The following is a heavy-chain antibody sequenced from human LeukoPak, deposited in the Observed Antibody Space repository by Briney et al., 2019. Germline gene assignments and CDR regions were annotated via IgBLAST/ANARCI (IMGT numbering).Heavy chain of an antibody. V-gene: IGHV1-24*01. CDR2: FDPEDGET. CDR3: ATGTYSSGWTYYYGMDV. D-gene: IGHD6-19*01. CDR1: GHTLTELS. J-gene: IGHJ6*02. Sequence: ASVKVSCKVSGHTLTELSMHWVRQAPGKGLEWMGGFDPEDGETIYAQKFQGRVTMTEDTSTDTAYMELSSLRSEDTAVYYCATGTYSSGWTYYYGMDVWGQGTTVTVSS.